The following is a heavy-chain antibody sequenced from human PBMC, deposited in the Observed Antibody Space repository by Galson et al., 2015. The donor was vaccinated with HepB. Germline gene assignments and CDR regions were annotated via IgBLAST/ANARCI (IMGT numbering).Heavy chain of an antibody. CDR2: IRSKANSYAT. Sequence: SLRLSCAASGFTFSGSAMHWVRQASGKGLEWVGRIRSKANSYATAYAASVKGRFTISRDDSKNTAYLQMNSLKTEDTAVYYCPRRGNSGSYYGHYYYGMDVWGQGTTVTVSS. CDR1: GFTFSGSA. J-gene: IGHJ6*02. V-gene: IGHV3-73*01. D-gene: IGHD1-26*01. CDR3: PRRGNSGSYYGHYYYGMDV.